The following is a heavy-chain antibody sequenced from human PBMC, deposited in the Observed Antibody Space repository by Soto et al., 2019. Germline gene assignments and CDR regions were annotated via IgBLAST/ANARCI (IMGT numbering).Heavy chain of an antibody. V-gene: IGHV3-66*01. CDR3: SRRAYPSDY. J-gene: IGHJ4*02. D-gene: IGHD2-2*01. CDR1: GFTVGNNY. CDR2: IYSGGTT. Sequence: EVQLVESGGGLVQPGGSLRLSCAVSGFTVGNNYMSWVRQAPGKGLEWVSLIYSGGTTGYADSVKGRFTISRDSSRNTVYLQMMGVKADDTAVYYCSRRAYPSDYWGQGTLVTVSS.